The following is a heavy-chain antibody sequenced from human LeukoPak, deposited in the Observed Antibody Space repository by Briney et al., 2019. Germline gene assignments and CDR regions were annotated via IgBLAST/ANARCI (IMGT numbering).Heavy chain of an antibody. CDR3: ARDQSVRLLQTSSTYFKHVFAI. V-gene: IGHV1-18*01. D-gene: IGHD6-13*01. CDR2: IIAYNGNT. CDR1: GYTFTSYG. Sequence: ASVTVSFTSSGYTFTSYGISWVRQAPGLGLEWMGWIIAYNGNTNYAQKVQGRVTMTTDTSTTTAYMELRSLRFDDTAVDYCARDQSVRLLQTSSTYFKHVFAIWGQGSMVTVSS. J-gene: IGHJ3*02.